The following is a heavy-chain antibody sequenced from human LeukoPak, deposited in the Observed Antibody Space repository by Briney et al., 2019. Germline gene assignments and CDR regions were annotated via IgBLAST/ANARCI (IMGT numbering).Heavy chain of an antibody. Sequence: GGSLRLSCAASGFTFSSYAMSWVRQAPGKGLEWVSYISSSSSTIYYADSVKGRFTISRDNAKNSLYLQMNSLRAEDTAVYYCARERSGYYDWGQGTLVTVSS. CDR2: ISSSSSTI. D-gene: IGHD3-22*01. V-gene: IGHV3-48*01. CDR3: ARERSGYYD. J-gene: IGHJ4*02. CDR1: GFTFSSYA.